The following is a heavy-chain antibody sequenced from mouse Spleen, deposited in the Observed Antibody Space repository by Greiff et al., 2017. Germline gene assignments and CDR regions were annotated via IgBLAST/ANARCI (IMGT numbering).Heavy chain of an antibody. CDR3: ARHVYYRYGEGYAMDY. D-gene: IGHD2-14*01. CDR1: GYTFTEYI. V-gene: IGHV1-62-2*01. Sequence: QVHVKQSGAELVKPGASVKLSCKASGYTFTEYIIHWVKQRSGQGLEWIGWFYPGSGSIKYNEKFKDKATLTADKSSSTVYMELSRLTSEDSAVYFCARHVYYRYGEGYAMDYWGQGTSVTVSS. J-gene: IGHJ4*01. CDR2: FYPGSGSI.